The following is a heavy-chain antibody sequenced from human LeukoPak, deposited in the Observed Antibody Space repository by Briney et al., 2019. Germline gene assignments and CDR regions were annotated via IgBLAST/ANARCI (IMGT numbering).Heavy chain of an antibody. J-gene: IGHJ4*02. CDR1: GGSISSYY. CDR3: ARRGSSWYPNPFDY. D-gene: IGHD6-13*01. V-gene: IGHV4-59*08. Sequence: PSETLSLTCTVSGGSISSYYWSWIRQPPGKGLEWIGCIYYSGSTYYNPSLKSRVTISVDTSKNQFSLKLSSVTAADTAVYYCARRGSSWYPNPFDYWGQGTLVTVSS. CDR2: IYYSGST.